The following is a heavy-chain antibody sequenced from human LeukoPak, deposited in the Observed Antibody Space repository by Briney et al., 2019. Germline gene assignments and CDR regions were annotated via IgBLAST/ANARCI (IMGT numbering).Heavy chain of an antibody. CDR1: GGSISSGDYY. CDR3: ARVVADLSTYFDY. CDR2: IYYSGST. D-gene: IGHD3-16*02. V-gene: IGHV4-30-4*08. J-gene: IGHJ4*02. Sequence: SQTLSLTCTVSGGSISSGDYYWSWIRQPPGKGLDWIGYIYYSGSTYYNPSLKSRVTISVDTSKNQFSLKLSSVTAADTAVYYCARVVADLSTYFDYWGQGTLVTVSS.